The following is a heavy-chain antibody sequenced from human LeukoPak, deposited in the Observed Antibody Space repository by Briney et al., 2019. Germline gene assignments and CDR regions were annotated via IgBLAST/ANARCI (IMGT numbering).Heavy chain of an antibody. Sequence: ASVKVSCKASGYTFTSYGISWVRQAPGQGLEWMGWISAYNGNTNYAQKLQGRVTITRDTSASTAYMELSSLRSEDMAVYYCARGKLRFLEGDYMDVWGKGTTVTVSS. CDR1: GYTFTSYG. J-gene: IGHJ6*03. D-gene: IGHD3-3*01. CDR3: ARGKLRFLEGDYMDV. V-gene: IGHV1-18*03. CDR2: ISAYNGNT.